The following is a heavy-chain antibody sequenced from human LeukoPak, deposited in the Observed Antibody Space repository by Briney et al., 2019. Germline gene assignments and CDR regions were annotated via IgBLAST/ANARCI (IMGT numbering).Heavy chain of an antibody. V-gene: IGHV5-51*01. Sequence: GESLKISCKGSGYRFSNYWVAWVRQMPGKGLEGMGIISPADSDTRYSPSFRGQVTISADTSISTAYLQWSSLKASDTAVYYCTRRVSPYYASTDDYWGRGTLVTVSS. D-gene: IGHD1-26*01. CDR2: ISPADSDT. CDR1: GYRFSNYW. J-gene: IGHJ4*02. CDR3: TRRVSPYYASTDDY.